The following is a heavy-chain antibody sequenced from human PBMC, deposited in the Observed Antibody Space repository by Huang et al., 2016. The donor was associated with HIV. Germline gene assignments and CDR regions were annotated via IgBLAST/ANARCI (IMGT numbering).Heavy chain of an antibody. CDR2: ISWNRGSI. D-gene: IGHD3-9*01. J-gene: IGHJ4*02. CDR1: GFTFDDYA. V-gene: IGHV3-9*01. Sequence: EVQLVESGGGLVQPGRSLRLSCAASGFTFDDYAIHWVRQAPGKGLEWVSGISWNRGSIGYADSVKGRFTISRDNAKNSLYLQMNSLRAEDTALYYCAKDTYYDILTAYYSYFDYWGQGTLVTVSS. CDR3: AKDTYYDILTAYYSYFDY.